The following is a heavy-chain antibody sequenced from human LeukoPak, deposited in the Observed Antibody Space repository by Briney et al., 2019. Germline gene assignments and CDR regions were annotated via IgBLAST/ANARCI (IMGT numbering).Heavy chain of an antibody. V-gene: IGHV4-59*01. D-gene: IGHD3-22*01. CDR3: ARDRARYYYDSSALLGDAFDI. CDR2: IYYSGST. J-gene: IGHJ3*02. CDR1: GGSISSYY. Sequence: PSETLSLTCTVSGGSISSYYWSWIRQPPGKGLEWIGYIYYSGSTNYNPSLKSRVTISVDTSKNQFSLKLSSVTAADTAVYYCARDRARYYYDSSALLGDAFDIWGQGTMVTVSS.